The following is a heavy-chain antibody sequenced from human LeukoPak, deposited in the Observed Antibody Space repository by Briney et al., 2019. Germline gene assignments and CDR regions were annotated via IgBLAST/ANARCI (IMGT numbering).Heavy chain of an antibody. CDR1: GFTFSSYW. V-gene: IGHV3-7*01. Sequence: GGSLRLSCAASGFTFSSYWMSWVRQAPGKGLEWVANIKQDGSEKFYVDSVKGRFTISRDNAKNSLYLQMNSLRAEDTAVYYCARGRDGYNLVDAFDIWGQGIMVTVSS. CDR3: ARGRDGYNLVDAFDI. CDR2: IKQDGSEK. D-gene: IGHD5-24*01. J-gene: IGHJ3*02.